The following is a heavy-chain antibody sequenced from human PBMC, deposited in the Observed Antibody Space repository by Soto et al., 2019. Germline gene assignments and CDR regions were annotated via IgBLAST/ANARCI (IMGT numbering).Heavy chain of an antibody. D-gene: IGHD2-15*01. CDR1: GGSISSGDYY. CDR3: ARDQDTEGYFDY. J-gene: IGHJ4*02. Sequence: KSSETLSLTCTVSGGSISSGDYYWSWIRQPPGKGLEWIGYIYYSGSTYYNPSLKSRVTISVDTSKNQFSLKLSSVTAADTAVYYCARDQDTEGYFDYWGQGTLVTVSS. V-gene: IGHV4-30-4*01. CDR2: IYYSGST.